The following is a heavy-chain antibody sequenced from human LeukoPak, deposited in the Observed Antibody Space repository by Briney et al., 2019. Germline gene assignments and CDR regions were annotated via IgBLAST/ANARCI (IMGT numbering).Heavy chain of an antibody. Sequence: GGSLRLSCAASGFTFSNAWMSWVRQAPGKGLEWVAVIWNDGSNEYYADSVKGRFTISRDNSKNTVSLQMNSLRDEDTAVYYCAKDAQRGFDYSNSLEYWGQGTLVTVSS. V-gene: IGHV3-33*06. CDR1: GFTFSNAW. CDR2: IWNDGSNE. D-gene: IGHD4-11*01. J-gene: IGHJ4*02. CDR3: AKDAQRGFDYSNSLEY.